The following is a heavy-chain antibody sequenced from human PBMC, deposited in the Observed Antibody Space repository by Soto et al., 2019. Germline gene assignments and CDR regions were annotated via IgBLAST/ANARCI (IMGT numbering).Heavy chain of an antibody. CDR2: INPNSGGR. Sequence: ASVKVSCKASGYTFTGYYMHWVRQVPRQGLERMGWINPNSGGRNYAQKFQGRVTITRDTSISTAYMELSRLRSDDTAVYYCARVTGGLEYWGQGTMVTVSS. V-gene: IGHV1-2*02. CDR1: GYTFTGYY. D-gene: IGHD1-26*01. J-gene: IGHJ4*02. CDR3: ARVTGGLEY.